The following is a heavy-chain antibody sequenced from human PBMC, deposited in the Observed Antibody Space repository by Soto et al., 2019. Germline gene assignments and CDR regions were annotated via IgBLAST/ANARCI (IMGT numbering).Heavy chain of an antibody. J-gene: IGHJ6*02. Sequence: QVQLVQSGAEVKKPGSSVKVSCKASGGTFSSYTISWVRQAPGQGLEWMGRIIPILGIANYAQKFQGRVTXXAXKXXSTAYMELSSLRSEDTAVYYCARENSSWDNYGMDVWGQGTTVTVSS. V-gene: IGHV1-69*08. CDR1: GGTFSSYT. D-gene: IGHD6-13*01. CDR2: IIPILGIA. CDR3: ARENSSWDNYGMDV.